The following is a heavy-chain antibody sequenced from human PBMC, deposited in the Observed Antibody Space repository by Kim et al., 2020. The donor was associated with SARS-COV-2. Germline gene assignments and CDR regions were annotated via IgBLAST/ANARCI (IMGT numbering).Heavy chain of an antibody. CDR3: TTGLDSGSYYVQTDAFDI. CDR2: IKSKTDGGTT. J-gene: IGHJ3*02. V-gene: IGHV3-15*01. CDR1: GFTFSNAW. Sequence: GGSLRLSCAASGFTFSNAWMSWVRQAPGKGLEWVGRIKSKTDGGTTDYAAPVKGRFTISRDDSKNTLYLQMNSLKTEDTAVYYCTTGLDSGSYYVQTDAFDIWGQGTMVTVSS. D-gene: IGHD1-26*01.